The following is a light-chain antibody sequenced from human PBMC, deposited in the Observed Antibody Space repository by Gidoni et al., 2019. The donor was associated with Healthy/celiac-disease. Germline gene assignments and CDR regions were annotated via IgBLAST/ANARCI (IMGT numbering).Light chain of an antibody. CDR1: VGGYNY. Sequence: VGGYNYVSWYQQHPGKAPKLMIYDVSNRPSGVSNRFSGSKSGNTASLTISGLQAEDEADYYCSSYTSSSTLYVFGTGTKVTVL. V-gene: IGLV2-14*04. CDR2: DVS. CDR3: SSYTSSSTLYV. J-gene: IGLJ1*01.